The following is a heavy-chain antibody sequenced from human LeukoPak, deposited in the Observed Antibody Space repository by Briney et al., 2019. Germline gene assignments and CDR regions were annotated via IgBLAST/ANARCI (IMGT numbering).Heavy chain of an antibody. J-gene: IGHJ4*02. CDR1: GYTFTNYT. CDR2: INTNTGNP. D-gene: IGHD3-9*01. V-gene: IGHV7-4-1*02. CDR3: TRGNDTTGYFTY. Sequence: ASVKISCKASGYTFTNYTINWVRQAPGQGLEYMGWINTNTGNPTYAQGFTGRFVFSLDTSVTTTYLQINSLKTADTAVYYCTRGNDTTGYFTYWGQGTLVTVSS.